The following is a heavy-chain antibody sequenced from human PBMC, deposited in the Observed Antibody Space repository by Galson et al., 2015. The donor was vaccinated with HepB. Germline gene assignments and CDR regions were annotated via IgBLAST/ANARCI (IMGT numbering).Heavy chain of an antibody. Sequence: SVKVSCKASGYTFTSYYMHWVRQAPGQGLEWMGIINPSGGSTSYAQKFQGRVTMTRDTSTSTVYMELSSLRSEDTAVYYCAREGTIFGVVIPHFDYWGQGTLVTVSS. D-gene: IGHD3-3*01. CDR1: GYTFTSYY. CDR2: INPSGGST. V-gene: IGHV1-46*01. CDR3: AREGTIFGVVIPHFDY. J-gene: IGHJ4*02.